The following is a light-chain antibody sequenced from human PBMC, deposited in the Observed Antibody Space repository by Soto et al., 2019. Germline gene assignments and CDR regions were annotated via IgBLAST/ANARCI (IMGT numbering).Light chain of an antibody. CDR1: QSLLHSHGYNY. Sequence: DVVMTQLPISLPVTPGEPASISCKSSQSLLHSHGYNYIDWYLQKPGQSPQLLIYFGSYRASGVPDRFSGSGSGTNFTLRISRVETDDFGIYYCMQALQVPITFGQGTRLEN. CDR2: FGS. V-gene: IGKV2-28*01. CDR3: MQALQVPIT. J-gene: IGKJ5*01.